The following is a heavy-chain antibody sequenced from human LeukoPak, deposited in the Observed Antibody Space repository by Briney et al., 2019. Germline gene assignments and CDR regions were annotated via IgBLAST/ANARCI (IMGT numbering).Heavy chain of an antibody. CDR1: GGSFGGYY. V-gene: IGHV4-34*01. Sequence: SETLSLTRAVYGGSFGGYYWSWIRQPPGQGLEWVGEIIHSGSTNYNPSLKSRVTISVDTSKNQFSLKLSSVTAADTAMYYCARGRTRGIAVAGVLGYYGMDVWGQGTTVTVSS. CDR3: ARGRTRGIAVAGVLGYYGMDV. D-gene: IGHD6-19*01. J-gene: IGHJ6*02. CDR2: IIHSGST.